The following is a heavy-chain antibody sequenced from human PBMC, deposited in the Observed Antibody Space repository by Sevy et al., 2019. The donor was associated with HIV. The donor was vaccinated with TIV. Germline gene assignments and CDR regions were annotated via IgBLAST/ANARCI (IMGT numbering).Heavy chain of an antibody. CDR1: GFTFSSYT. CDR2: ISSSTSYI. V-gene: IGHV3-21*01. J-gene: IGHJ3*02. D-gene: IGHD3-10*01. Sequence: GGSLRLSCAASGFTFSSYTINWVRQAPGKGLEWVSSISSSTSYIYYADSLKGRFTISRDNAKDSLFLQMNCLRAEDTAVYYWAILWFGEFDTIDIWGQGKMVTGSS. CDR3: AILWFGEFDTIDI.